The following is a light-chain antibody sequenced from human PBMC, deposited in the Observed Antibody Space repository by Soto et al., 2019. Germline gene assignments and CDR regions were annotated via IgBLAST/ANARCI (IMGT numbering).Light chain of an antibody. CDR2: KAS. CDR3: QQYNSYQWT. V-gene: IGKV1-5*03. CDR1: QSISSW. J-gene: IGKJ1*01. Sequence: DIQMTQSPSTLSASVGDRVTITCRASQSISSWLAWYQQKPGKAPKLLIYKASSLESGVPSRFSGSGSGTELTLTISSLQPDDFATYYCQQYNSYQWTVGQGTKVEIK.